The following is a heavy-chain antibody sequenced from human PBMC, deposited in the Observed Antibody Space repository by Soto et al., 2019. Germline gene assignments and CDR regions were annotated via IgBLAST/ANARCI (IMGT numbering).Heavy chain of an antibody. Sequence: SETLSLTCTVSGGSISSSSCYWGWIRQPPGKGLEWIGSIYYSGSTYFNPSLKSRLTISVDTSKNQFSLRLSSVTAADTAVYYCVRRGYDILTGHYLFDYWGQGTLVTVSS. V-gene: IGHV4-39*01. J-gene: IGHJ4*02. D-gene: IGHD3-9*01. CDR2: IYYSGST. CDR1: GGSISSSSCY. CDR3: VRRGYDILTGHYLFDY.